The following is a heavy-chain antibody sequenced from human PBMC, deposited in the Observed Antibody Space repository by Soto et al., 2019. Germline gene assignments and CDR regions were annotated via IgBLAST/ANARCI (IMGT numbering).Heavy chain of an antibody. Sequence: PSETLSLTCTVSGGSISSYYWSWIRQPPGKGLEWIGYIYYSGSTNYNPSLKSRVTISVDTSKNQFSLKLSSVTAADTAVYYCARPSRSRWYYFDYWGQGTLVTVSS. CDR3: ARPSRSRWYYFDY. D-gene: IGHD6-13*01. CDR1: GGSISSYY. J-gene: IGHJ4*02. V-gene: IGHV4-59*08. CDR2: IYYSGST.